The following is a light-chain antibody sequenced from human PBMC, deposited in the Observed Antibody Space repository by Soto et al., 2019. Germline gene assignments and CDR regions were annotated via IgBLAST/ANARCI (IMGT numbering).Light chain of an antibody. J-gene: IGLJ1*01. Sequence: QSVLTQPRSVSGSPGQSVATSCTGTSSDVGGYNYVSWYQQHPGKAPKLMIYDVSKRPSGVPDRFSGSKSGNTASLTISGLQAEDEADYCCSYAGSPYVFGTGTKVTVL. CDR2: DVS. CDR3: CSYAGSPYV. CDR1: SSDVGGYNY. V-gene: IGLV2-11*01.